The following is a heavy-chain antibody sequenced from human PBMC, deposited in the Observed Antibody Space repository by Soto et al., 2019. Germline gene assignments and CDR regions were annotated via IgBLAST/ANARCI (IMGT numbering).Heavy chain of an antibody. CDR1: GGSISSYY. Sequence: ASETLSLTCTVSGGSISSYYWSWIRQPPGKGLEWIGYIYYSGSTNYNPSLKSRVTISVDTSKNQFSLKLSSVTAADTAVYYCARGSYYYDSSGYYPSSWGQGTLVTVSS. CDR2: IYYSGST. V-gene: IGHV4-59*01. D-gene: IGHD3-22*01. CDR3: ARGSYYYDSSGYYPSS. J-gene: IGHJ4*02.